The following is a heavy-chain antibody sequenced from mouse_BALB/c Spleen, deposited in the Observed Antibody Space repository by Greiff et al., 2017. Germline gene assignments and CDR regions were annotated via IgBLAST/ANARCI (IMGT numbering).Heavy chain of an antibody. Sequence: EVQLQQSGAELVKPGASVKLSCPASGFHIKDTYMHWVKQRPEQGLEWIGRIDPANGNTKYDPKFQGKATITADTSSNTAYLQLSSLTSEDTAVYYCARGGYDAYYYAMDYWGQGTSVTVSS. J-gene: IGHJ4*01. CDR1: GFHIKDTY. CDR3: ARGGYDAYYYAMDY. D-gene: IGHD2-2*01. V-gene: IGHV14-3*02. CDR2: IDPANGNT.